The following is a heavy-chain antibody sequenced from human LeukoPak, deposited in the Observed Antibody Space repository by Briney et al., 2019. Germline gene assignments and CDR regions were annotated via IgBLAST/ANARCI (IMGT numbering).Heavy chain of an antibody. J-gene: IGHJ5*02. CDR1: GYTFTSYG. D-gene: IGHD3-22*01. V-gene: IGHV1-18*01. CDR3: ARSYDSSGTNWFDP. CDR2: ISAYNGNT. Sequence: GASVKVSCKASGYTFTSYGISWVRQAPGQGVEWMGWISAYNGNTNYAQKVQGRDTMTTDTSTSTAYMDLRSLRSDDTAVYYCARSYDSSGTNWFDPWGQGTLVTVSS.